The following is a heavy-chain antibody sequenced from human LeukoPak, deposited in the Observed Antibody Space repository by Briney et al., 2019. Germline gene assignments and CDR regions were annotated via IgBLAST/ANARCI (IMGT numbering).Heavy chain of an antibody. Sequence: GGSLRLSCAASGFTFGNYAMSWVRQAPGEGLEWVSTITDNSDRTYYADSVKGRFTISRDYSKNTLYLQLNSLRAEDTAVYYCARDSVVWGVTTDSFDYWGQGTLVTVSS. CDR3: ARDSVVWGVTTDSFDY. D-gene: IGHD3-16*01. CDR2: ITDNSDRT. V-gene: IGHV3-23*01. CDR1: GFTFGNYA. J-gene: IGHJ4*02.